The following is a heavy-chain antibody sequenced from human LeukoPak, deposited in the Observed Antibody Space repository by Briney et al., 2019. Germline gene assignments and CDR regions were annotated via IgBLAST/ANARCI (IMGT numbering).Heavy chain of an antibody. Sequence: SVKVSCKASGGTFSGNSITWVRQAPGQGLEWMGRFIPILNTTNYAQDFQGRVTLTADESTSTAYMELMSLGSEDTAVYYCARETRDSNWNSVAYLDHWGQGTLVTVSS. CDR2: FIPILNTT. CDR3: ARETRDSNWNSVAYLDH. D-gene: IGHD1-7*01. CDR1: GGTFSGNS. J-gene: IGHJ4*02. V-gene: IGHV1-69*15.